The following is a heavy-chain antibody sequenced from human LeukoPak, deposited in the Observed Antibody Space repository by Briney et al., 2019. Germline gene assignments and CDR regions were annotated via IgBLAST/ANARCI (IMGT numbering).Heavy chain of an antibody. CDR1: GFTFSTYA. J-gene: IGHJ4*02. CDR3: AKDLVVETPTGIFDF. Sequence: GGSLRLSCAASGFTFSTYAMGWVRQAPGKGLEGLSTGTGSGGSTYYADSVNGRFTISRDNSKNTLFRQMASLSADDTALYYCAKDLVVETPTGIFDFWGQGTLVTVSS. D-gene: IGHD2-21*02. CDR2: GTGSGGST. V-gene: IGHV3-23*01.